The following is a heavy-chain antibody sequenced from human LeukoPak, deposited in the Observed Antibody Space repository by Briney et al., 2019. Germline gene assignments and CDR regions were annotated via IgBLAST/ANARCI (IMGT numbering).Heavy chain of an antibody. CDR2: ISSSSDYI. J-gene: IGHJ4*02. V-gene: IGHV3-21*01. CDR1: GFTFSNYA. Sequence: GGSLRLSCAASGFTFSNYAMSWVRQAPGEGLEWVSSISSSSDYIYYADSVKGRFTISRDNARNTVYLHMNSLRAEDTAVFYCARADQGPLDYWGQGTLVTVSS. CDR3: ARADQGPLDY. D-gene: IGHD2-2*01.